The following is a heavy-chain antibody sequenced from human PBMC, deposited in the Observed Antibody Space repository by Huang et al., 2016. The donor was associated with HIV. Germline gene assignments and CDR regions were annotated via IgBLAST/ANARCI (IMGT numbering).Heavy chain of an antibody. V-gene: IGHV3-7*01. CDR2: IKQDESEK. CDR3: ATKTAAMDI. J-gene: IGHJ6*02. CDR1: TFNFGAYW. D-gene: IGHD1-7*01. Sequence: VESGGRLVQPGGSIRLSCVGSTFNFGAYWMSWVRQSPGKGLEWVANIKQDESEKYYVESVKVRFNISRDNAKKVLFLEMNNVRVEDTATYYCATKTAAMDIWGQGTTVTVS.